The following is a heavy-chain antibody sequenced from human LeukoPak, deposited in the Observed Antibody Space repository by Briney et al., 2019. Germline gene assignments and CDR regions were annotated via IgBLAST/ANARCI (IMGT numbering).Heavy chain of an antibody. D-gene: IGHD6-19*01. CDR3: AIRVVAGAYY. Sequence: PSESLSLTCTVSGGFISSSSYYWGWIRQPPGKGLEWTGSIYYSGSTYYNPSLKSRVTISVDTSKHQFSLKLSSVTAADTAVYYCAIRVVAGAYYCGQGNLVTVSS. CDR2: IYYSGST. J-gene: IGHJ4*02. V-gene: IGHV4-39*01. CDR1: GGFISSSSYY.